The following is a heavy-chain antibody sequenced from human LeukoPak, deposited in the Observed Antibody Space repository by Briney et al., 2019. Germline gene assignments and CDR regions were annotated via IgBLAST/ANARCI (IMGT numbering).Heavy chain of an antibody. CDR2: IYTSGST. D-gene: IGHD2-21*02. CDR1: GGSISNYY. Sequence: SETLSLTCSVSGGSISNYYWSWIRQPAGKGLEWIGRIYTSGSTNYNPSLNSRVSMSVDTSKIQFSLKLSSVTAADTAVYYCARAPYCGGDCYYFDYWGQGTLVTVSS. V-gene: IGHV4-4*07. J-gene: IGHJ4*02. CDR3: ARAPYCGGDCYYFDY.